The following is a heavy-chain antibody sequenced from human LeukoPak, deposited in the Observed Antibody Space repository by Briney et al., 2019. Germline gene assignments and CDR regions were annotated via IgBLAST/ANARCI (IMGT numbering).Heavy chain of an antibody. D-gene: IGHD3-10*01. Sequence: GESLKISCKGSGYSFTRYWIALVRQMPWKRLEWIGIIYPGDSATRYSPSFQGQVTISADNSIKTAYLQWSRLMASDTAMYYCARLVYGSGSYPNHFDYWGQGTLVTVSS. CDR3: ARLVYGSGSYPNHFDY. V-gene: IGHV5-51*01. CDR2: IYPGDSAT. CDR1: GYSFTRYW. J-gene: IGHJ4*02.